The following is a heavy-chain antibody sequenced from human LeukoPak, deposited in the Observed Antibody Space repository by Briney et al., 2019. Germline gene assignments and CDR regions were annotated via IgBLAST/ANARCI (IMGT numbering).Heavy chain of an antibody. CDR3: ARSMDWSSYFDY. V-gene: IGHV3-48*02. J-gene: IGHJ4*02. D-gene: IGHD3/OR15-3a*01. Sequence: GGSLRLSCAASGFTFSSYSMNWVRQAPGKGLEWVSYISSSSSIIEYADSVKGRFTISRDNAKNSLYLQMNSLRDEDTAVYYCARSMDWSSYFDYWGQGTLVTVSS. CDR1: GFTFSSYS. CDR2: ISSSSSII.